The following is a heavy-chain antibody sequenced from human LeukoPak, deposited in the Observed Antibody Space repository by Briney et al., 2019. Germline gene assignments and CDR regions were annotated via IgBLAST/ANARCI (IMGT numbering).Heavy chain of an antibody. D-gene: IGHD3-22*01. Sequence: PGGSLRLSCAASGFTFSSYAMSWVRQAPGKGLEWVSSISGSGGTTHYADPVKGRFTISRVNSKDTLYLQMNSLRAEDTAIYYCAKDASYDTSGYGAFNMWGQGTMVIVSS. CDR1: GFTFSSYA. CDR2: ISGSGGTT. CDR3: AKDASYDTSGYGAFNM. J-gene: IGHJ3*02. V-gene: IGHV3-23*01.